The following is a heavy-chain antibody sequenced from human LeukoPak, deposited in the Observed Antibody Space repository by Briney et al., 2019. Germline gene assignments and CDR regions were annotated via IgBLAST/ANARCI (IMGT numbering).Heavy chain of an antibody. V-gene: IGHV3-30*03. CDR1: GVTFSNYG. CDR2: ISSNGNDK. D-gene: IGHD6-19*01. CDR3: ARGGAVAGKYVY. J-gene: IGHJ4*02. Sequence: GGSLRLSCAASGVTFSNYGMHWVRQAPGKGLEWVALISSNGNDKLYGDSVKGRFTISRDDSKSTLYLQMNSLRVEDTAMYYCARGGAVAGKYVYWGQGTLVTVSS.